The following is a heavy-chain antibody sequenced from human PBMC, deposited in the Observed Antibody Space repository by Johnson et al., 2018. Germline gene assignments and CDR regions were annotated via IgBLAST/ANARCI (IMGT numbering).Heavy chain of an antibody. J-gene: IGHJ3*02. CDR2: LSYDGSNK. CDR1: GFTFSSSG. Sequence: QVQLVQSGGGVVQPGRSLRLSCAASGFTFSSSGMHWVRQAPGKGLEWVAVLSYDGSNKYYADSVKGRFTLSRDNSKNTLYLQMNSRRAEDTAVYYVAKDRTHSGSYPDAFDIWGQGTMVTVSS. V-gene: IGHV3-30*18. D-gene: IGHD1-26*01. CDR3: AKDRTHSGSYPDAFDI.